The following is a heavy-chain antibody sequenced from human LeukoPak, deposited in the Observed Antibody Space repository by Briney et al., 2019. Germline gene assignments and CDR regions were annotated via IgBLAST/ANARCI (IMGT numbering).Heavy chain of an antibody. Sequence: SGGSLRLSCAASGFTFSSYAMSWVRQAPVKGLEWVSAISGSGGSTYYADSVKGRFTISRDNSKNTLYLQMNSLRAEDTAVYYCASYSSRFRLSRIDYWGQGTLVTVSS. J-gene: IGHJ4*02. D-gene: IGHD6-13*01. V-gene: IGHV3-23*01. CDR1: GFTFSSYA. CDR3: ASYSSRFRLSRIDY. CDR2: ISGSGGST.